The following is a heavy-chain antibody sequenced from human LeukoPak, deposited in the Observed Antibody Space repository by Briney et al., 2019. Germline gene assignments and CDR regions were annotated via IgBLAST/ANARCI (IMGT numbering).Heavy chain of an antibody. Sequence: PGGSQRLSCAASGFTFSSYAMSWVRQAPGKGLEWVSAITGSGDRTYYTDSVRGRFTVSRDNSKNTLFLQMNGLRAEDTAVYYCAKRGEDPVDLDYWGQGTLVIVSS. CDR2: ITGSGDRT. D-gene: IGHD3-16*01. J-gene: IGHJ4*02. V-gene: IGHV3-23*01. CDR3: AKRGEDPVDLDY. CDR1: GFTFSSYA.